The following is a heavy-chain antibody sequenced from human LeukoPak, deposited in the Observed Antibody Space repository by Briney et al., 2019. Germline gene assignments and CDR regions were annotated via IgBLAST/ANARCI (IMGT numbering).Heavy chain of an antibody. CDR2: IYYSGST. D-gene: IGHD1-26*01. Sequence: PSETLSLTCTVSGGSISSSSYYWGWIRQPPGKGLEWIGSIYYSGSTYYNPSLKSRVTISVDTSKNQFSLKLSSVTAADTAVYYCARDGSYYYYYYMDVWGKGTTVTVSS. V-gene: IGHV4-39*07. CDR1: GGSISSSSYY. CDR3: ARDGSYYYYYYMDV. J-gene: IGHJ6*03.